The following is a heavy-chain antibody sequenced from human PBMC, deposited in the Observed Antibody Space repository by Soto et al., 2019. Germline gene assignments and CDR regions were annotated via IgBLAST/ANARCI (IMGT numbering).Heavy chain of an antibody. CDR1: GGTFSSYT. J-gene: IGHJ6*02. Sequence: QVQLVQSGAEVKKPGSSVKVSCKASGGTFSSYTISWVRQAPGQGLEWMGRIIPILGIANYAQKFQGRVTITADKSTSPAYRELSSLRSEDTAVYYCASEEVAGTRGGMDVWGQGTTVTVSS. CDR3: ASEEVAGTRGGMDV. V-gene: IGHV1-69*02. D-gene: IGHD6-19*01. CDR2: IIPILGIA.